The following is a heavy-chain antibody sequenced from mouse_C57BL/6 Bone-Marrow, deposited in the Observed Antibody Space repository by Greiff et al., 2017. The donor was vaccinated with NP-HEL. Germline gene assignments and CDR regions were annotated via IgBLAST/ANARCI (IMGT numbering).Heavy chain of an antibody. CDR3: ARGWLDYAMDY. J-gene: IGHJ4*01. CDR2: IYPGDGDT. Sequence: QVQLQQSGPELVKPGASVKISCKASGYAFSSSWMNWVKQRPGKGLEWIGRIYPGDGDTNYNGKFKGKATLTEDKSSSTAYMQLSSLTSEDSAVYFCARGWLDYAMDYWGQGTSVTVSS. V-gene: IGHV1-82*01. D-gene: IGHD1-1*02. CDR1: GYAFSSSW.